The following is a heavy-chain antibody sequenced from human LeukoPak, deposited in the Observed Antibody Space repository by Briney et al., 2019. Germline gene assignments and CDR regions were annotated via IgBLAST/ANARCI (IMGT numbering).Heavy chain of an antibody. J-gene: IGHJ4*02. CDR3: ARSLSGVWGSYRPPLGY. CDR2: MNPNSGNT. D-gene: IGHD3-16*02. Sequence: ASVKVSCKASGYTLTSYDINWARQATGQGLEWMGWMNPNSGNTGYAQKFQGRVTMTRNTSISTAYMELSSLRSEDTAVYYCARSLSGVWGSYRPPLGYWGQGTLVTVSS. CDR1: GYTLTSYD. V-gene: IGHV1-8*01.